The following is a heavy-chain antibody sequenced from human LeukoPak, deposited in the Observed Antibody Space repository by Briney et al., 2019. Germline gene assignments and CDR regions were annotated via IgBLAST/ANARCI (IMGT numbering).Heavy chain of an antibody. D-gene: IGHD1-26*01. Sequence: GATVKISCKASRYTFSDYYIHWVPQAPGRGLEWMGRVNPEDGETVYAETFQGRLTITADTSTDTAYMELGGLRFEDTAMYYCATDVGSTLDYWGQGTQLTVSS. CDR2: VNPEDGET. V-gene: IGHV1-69-2*01. CDR3: ATDVGSTLDY. J-gene: IGHJ4*02. CDR1: RYTFSDYY.